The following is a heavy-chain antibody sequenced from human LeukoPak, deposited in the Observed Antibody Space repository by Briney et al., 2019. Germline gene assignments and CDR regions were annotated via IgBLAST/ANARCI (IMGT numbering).Heavy chain of an antibody. Sequence: PSETLSLTCTVSGGSISSYYWSWIRQPPGKGLEWIGYIYHSGSTYYNPSLKSRVTISVDRSKNQFSLKLSSVTAADTAVYYCARGAAAGLLLYYFDYWGQGTLVTVSS. J-gene: IGHJ4*02. CDR2: IYHSGST. CDR3: ARGAAAGLLLYYFDY. CDR1: GGSISSYY. D-gene: IGHD6-13*01. V-gene: IGHV4-59*12.